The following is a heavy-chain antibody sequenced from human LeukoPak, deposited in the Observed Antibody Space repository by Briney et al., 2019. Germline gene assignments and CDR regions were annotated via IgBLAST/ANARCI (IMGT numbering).Heavy chain of an antibody. J-gene: IGHJ4*02. D-gene: IGHD3-10*01. CDR3: ARDLDGSGSYYFDY. CDR2: INHSGST. V-gene: IGHV4-34*01. Sequence: SETLSLTCAVYGGSFSGYYWSWNRQPPGKGLEWIGEINHSGSTNYNPSLKSRVTISVDTSKNQFSLKLRSVTAADTAVYYCARDLDGSGSYYFDYWGQGTLVTVSS. CDR1: GGSFSGYY.